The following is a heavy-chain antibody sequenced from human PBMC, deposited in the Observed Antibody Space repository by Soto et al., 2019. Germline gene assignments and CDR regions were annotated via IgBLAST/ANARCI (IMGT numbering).Heavy chain of an antibody. V-gene: IGHV3-23*01. Sequence: EVQLLESGGGLVQPGGSLRLSCAASGFTFSSYAMSWVRQAPGKGLEWVSAISDSGGSTYYADSVKGRFTISRDNTKSTLYLHVNSLRAEDTAVYYCAKERGGSYYHFDYWGQGTLVTVTT. J-gene: IGHJ4*02. CDR3: AKERGGSYYHFDY. CDR1: GFTFSSYA. D-gene: IGHD1-26*01. CDR2: ISDSGGST.